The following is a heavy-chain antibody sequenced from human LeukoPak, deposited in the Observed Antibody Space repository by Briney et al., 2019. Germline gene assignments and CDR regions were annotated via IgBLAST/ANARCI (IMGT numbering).Heavy chain of an antibody. D-gene: IGHD5-18*01. V-gene: IGHV1-8*01. CDR1: GYTFTSYD. J-gene: IGHJ6*03. CDR3: ARGGGYSRYYYYYYMDV. CDR2: MNPNSGNT. Sequence: GASVKVSCKASGYTFTSYDINWARQATGQGLEWMGWMNPNSGNTGYAQKFQGRVTMTRNTSISTAYMELSSLRSEDTAVYYCARGGGYSRYYYYYYMDVWGKGTTVTISS.